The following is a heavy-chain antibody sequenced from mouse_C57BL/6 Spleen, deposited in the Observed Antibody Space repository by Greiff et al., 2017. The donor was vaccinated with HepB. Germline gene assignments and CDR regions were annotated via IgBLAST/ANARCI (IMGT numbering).Heavy chain of an antibody. CDR2: IYPRSGNT. Sequence: VQLQESGAELARPGASVKLSCKASGYTFTSYGIRWVKQRTGQGLEWIGEIYPRSGNTYYNEKFKGKATLTADKSSSTAYMELRSLTSEDSAVYFCARGGVYYDYDGGSYFDYWGQGTTLTVSS. J-gene: IGHJ2*01. CDR1: GYTFTSYG. CDR3: ARGGVYYDYDGGSYFDY. D-gene: IGHD2-4*01. V-gene: IGHV1-81*01.